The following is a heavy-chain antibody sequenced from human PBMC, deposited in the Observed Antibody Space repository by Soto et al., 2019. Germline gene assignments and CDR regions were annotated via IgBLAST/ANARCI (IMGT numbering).Heavy chain of an antibody. D-gene: IGHD5-18*01. J-gene: IGHJ4*02. V-gene: IGHV3-11*05. CDR1: GFTFSDYY. CDR2: ISSSSSYT. Sequence: QVQLVESGGGLVKPGGSLRLSCAASGFTFSDYYMSWIRQAPGKGLEWVLYISSSSSYTNYADSVKGRFTISRDNAKNSLYLQMNSLRAEDTAVYYCASVGYSYGYYFDYWGQGTLVTVSS. CDR3: ASVGYSYGYYFDY.